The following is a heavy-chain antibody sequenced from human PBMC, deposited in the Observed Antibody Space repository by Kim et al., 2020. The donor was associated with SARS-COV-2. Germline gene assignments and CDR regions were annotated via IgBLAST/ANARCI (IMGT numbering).Heavy chain of an antibody. V-gene: IGHV3-11*01. CDR1: GFTFSEFY. D-gene: IGHD3-16*01. Sequence: GGSLRLSCAASGFTFSEFYMPWIRQAPGKWLEWISYITSGGGTIYYADSVKGRFTVSRDNADNLLYLQMSDLRGEDTAIYYCARGGALTVFADYWGQGTLVSVSS. CDR3: ARGGALTVFADY. CDR2: ITSGGGTI. J-gene: IGHJ4*02.